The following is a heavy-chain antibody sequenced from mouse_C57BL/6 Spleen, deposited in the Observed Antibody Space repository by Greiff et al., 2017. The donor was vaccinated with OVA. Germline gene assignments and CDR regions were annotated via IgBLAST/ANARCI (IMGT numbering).Heavy chain of an antibody. D-gene: IGHD3-3*01. J-gene: IGHJ2*01. CDR3: AKRDRYYCDY. Sequence: VQLKESGGGLVKPGGSLKLSCAASGFTFSDYGMHWVRQAPEKGLEWVAYISSGSSTIYYADTVTGRFTISRDNAKNTLFLQMTSLRSEDTAMECCAKRDRYYCDYWGQGTTLTVSS. V-gene: IGHV5-17*01. CDR1: GFTFSDYG. CDR2: ISSGSSTI.